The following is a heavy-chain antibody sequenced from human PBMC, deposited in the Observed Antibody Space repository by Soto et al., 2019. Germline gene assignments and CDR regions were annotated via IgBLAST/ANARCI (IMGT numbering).Heavy chain of an antibody. CDR1: GGSISVSY. V-gene: IGHV4-59*01. J-gene: IGHJ4*02. CDR2: VYYTGST. CDR3: ARSVAVPGAHIDY. Sequence: SETLSLTCSVSGGSISVSYWRWIRQSPGKGLEWLGYVYYTGSTNYSPSLRSRVSISVDTSKNEFSLRLSSVTAADTAVYFCARSVAVPGAHIDYWGQGTQVTVSS. D-gene: IGHD6-19*01.